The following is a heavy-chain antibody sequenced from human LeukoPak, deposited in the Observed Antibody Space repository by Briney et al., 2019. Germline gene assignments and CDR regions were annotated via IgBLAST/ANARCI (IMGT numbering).Heavy chain of an antibody. V-gene: IGHV4-39*07. Sequence: SETLSLTCTVSGGSISSSRYYWGWIRQPPGTGLEWIGNIYYSGSTYYNPSLKSRVTISVDTSKNQFSLKLSSVTAADTAVYYCARDGGLAGAYYYMDVWGGGTTVTVSS. J-gene: IGHJ6*03. D-gene: IGHD3/OR15-3a*01. CDR1: GGSISSSRYY. CDR2: IYYSGST. CDR3: ARDGGLAGAYYYMDV.